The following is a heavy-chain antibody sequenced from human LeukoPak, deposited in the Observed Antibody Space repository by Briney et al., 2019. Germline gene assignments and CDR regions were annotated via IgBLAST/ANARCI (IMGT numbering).Heavy chain of an antibody. Sequence: SVKVSCKASGGTFSSYAISWVRQAPGQGLEWMGGIIPIFGTANYAQKFQGRVTITTDESTSTAYMELSSLRSEDTAVYYCARDYGSGSYPPIWGYFDYWGQGTLVTISS. CDR1: GGTFSSYA. D-gene: IGHD3-10*01. J-gene: IGHJ4*02. CDR2: IIPIFGTA. V-gene: IGHV1-69*05. CDR3: ARDYGSGSYPPIWGYFDY.